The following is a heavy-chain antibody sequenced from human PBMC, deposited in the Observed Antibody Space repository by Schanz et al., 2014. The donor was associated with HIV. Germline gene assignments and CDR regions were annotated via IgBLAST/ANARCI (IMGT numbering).Heavy chain of an antibody. CDR1: GFTFSTYA. Sequence: EVQLLESGGGLVQPGGSLRLSCAASGFTFSTYAMNWVRQAPGKGLEWVSGISGSGGSTYYADSVKGRFTISRDNSKNTLYLQMNSLRAEDTAVYYCARDESYGGSGSYYNGYGMDVWGQGTTVTVSS. CDR3: ARDESYGGSGSYYNGYGMDV. J-gene: IGHJ6*02. D-gene: IGHD3-10*01. V-gene: IGHV3-23*01. CDR2: ISGSGGST.